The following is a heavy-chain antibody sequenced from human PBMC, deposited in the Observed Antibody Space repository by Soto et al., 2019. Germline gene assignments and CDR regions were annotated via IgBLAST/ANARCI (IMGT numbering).Heavy chain of an antibody. D-gene: IGHD5-18*01. J-gene: IGHJ4*02. V-gene: IGHV3-21*01. Sequence: EVQLVESGGGLVKPGGSLRLSCAASGFTFSSYSMNWVRQAPGKGLEWVSSITSSSSYISYADSVKGRFTISRDNAKNSLYLQMNSLRAEDTAVYYCARDQPGYSYGYGLGYWDQGTLVTVSS. CDR3: ARDQPGYSYGYGLGY. CDR1: GFTFSSYS. CDR2: ITSSSSYI.